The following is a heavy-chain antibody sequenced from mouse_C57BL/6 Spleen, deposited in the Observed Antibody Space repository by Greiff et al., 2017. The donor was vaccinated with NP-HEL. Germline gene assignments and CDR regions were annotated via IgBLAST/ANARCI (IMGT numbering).Heavy chain of an antibody. Sequence: LQESGAELARPGASVKLSCKASGYTFTSYGISWVKQRTGQGLEWIGEIYPRSGNTYYNEKFKGKATLTADKSSSTAYMELRSLTSEDSAVYFCARSPTVVATDFDVWGTGTTVTVSS. D-gene: IGHD1-1*01. J-gene: IGHJ1*03. V-gene: IGHV1-81*01. CDR3: ARSPTVVATDFDV. CDR1: GYTFTSYG. CDR2: IYPRSGNT.